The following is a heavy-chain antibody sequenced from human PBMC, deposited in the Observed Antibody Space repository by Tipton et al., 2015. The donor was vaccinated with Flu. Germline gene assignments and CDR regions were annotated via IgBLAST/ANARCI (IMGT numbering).Heavy chain of an antibody. J-gene: IGHJ4*02. Sequence: TLSLTCTVSGGSTSSYYWSWIRQPPGKGLEWIGYIYYTGNTNYNPSLRSRVTISQDTSKNQFSLRMRSVSAADTAVYYCARHTGDSVRGLIDYWGQGTLVTVSS. CDR2: IYYTGNT. D-gene: IGHD3-10*02. CDR1: GGSTSSYY. CDR3: ARHTGDSVRGLIDY. V-gene: IGHV4-59*08.